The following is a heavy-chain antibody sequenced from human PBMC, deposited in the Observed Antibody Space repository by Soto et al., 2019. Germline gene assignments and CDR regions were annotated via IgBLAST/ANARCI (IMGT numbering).Heavy chain of an antibody. CDR1: GGSLSGYY. D-gene: IGHD1-1*01. V-gene: IGHV4-34*01. CDR3: ARTRNMDG. J-gene: IGHJ6*01. Sequence: SETLSLTCAVYGGSLSGYYGNWIRQSPGKGLEWIGEINYSGITNYNPSLKSRVTISIDTSKNQFSLNLSSVTAADTAVYYCARTRNMDGWGQGTTVTVSS. CDR2: INYSGIT.